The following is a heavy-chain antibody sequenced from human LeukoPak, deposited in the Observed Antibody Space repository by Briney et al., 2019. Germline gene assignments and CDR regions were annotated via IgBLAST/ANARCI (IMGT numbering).Heavy chain of an antibody. V-gene: IGHV4-34*01. Sequence: SETLSLTCAVSGGSFCAFFWRAIRPPPGKGLESIGDVGHSGSADYNPSPKSRGTVSADPSKTPISLKLTSVTAADTAVYYCATRGDYSDTSGNSYDALDIWGQGTMVTVSS. CDR1: GGSFCAFF. J-gene: IGHJ3*02. CDR2: VGHSGSA. D-gene: IGHD3-22*01. CDR3: ATRGDYSDTSGNSYDALDI.